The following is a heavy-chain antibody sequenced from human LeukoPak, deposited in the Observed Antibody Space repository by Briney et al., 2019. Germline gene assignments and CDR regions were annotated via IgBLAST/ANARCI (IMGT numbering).Heavy chain of an antibody. CDR2: ISWNSGSI. J-gene: IGHJ4*02. CDR1: GFTFDDYA. CDR3: AKDREDYDSSGYYYPAHY. V-gene: IGHV3-9*03. Sequence: GGSLRLSCAASGFTFDDYAMHWVRQAPGKGLEWVSGISWNSGSIGYADSVKGRFTISRDNAKNSLYLQMNSLRAEDMALYYCAKDREDYDSSGYYYPAHYWGQGTLVTVSS. D-gene: IGHD3-22*01.